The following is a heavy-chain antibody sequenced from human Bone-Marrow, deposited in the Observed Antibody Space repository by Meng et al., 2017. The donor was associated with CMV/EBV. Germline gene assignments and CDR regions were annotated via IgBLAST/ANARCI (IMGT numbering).Heavy chain of an antibody. V-gene: IGHV3-74*01. CDR1: GFTFSRYW. J-gene: IGHJ4*02. CDR2: INRDGSST. Sequence: CAASGFTFSRYWMHWVRQAPGKGLVWVSRINRDGSSTSYADSVKGRFTVSRDNGKNTLYLQMNSLSPEDTAVYYCSRGGLVGASDYWGQGTLVTVSS. CDR3: SRGGLVGASDY. D-gene: IGHD1-26*01.